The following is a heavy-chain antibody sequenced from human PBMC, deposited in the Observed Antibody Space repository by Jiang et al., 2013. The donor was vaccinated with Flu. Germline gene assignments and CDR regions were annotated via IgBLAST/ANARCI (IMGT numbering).Heavy chain of an antibody. CDR2: IYYSGST. V-gene: IGHV4-59*01. J-gene: IGHJ4*02. Sequence: GLVKPSETLSLTCTVSGGSISSYYWSWIRQPPGKGLEWIGYIYYSGSTNYNPSLKSRVTISVDTSKNQFSLKLSSVTAADTAVYYCARGLTTRGFFDYWGQGTLVTVSS. CDR3: ARGLTTRGFFDY. CDR1: GGSISSYY. D-gene: IGHD3-9*01.